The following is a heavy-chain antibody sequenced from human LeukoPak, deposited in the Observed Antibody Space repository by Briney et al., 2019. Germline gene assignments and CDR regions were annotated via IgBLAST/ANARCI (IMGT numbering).Heavy chain of an antibody. D-gene: IGHD3-10*01. Sequence: GGSLRLSCAASGFTFDDYAMHLVRQAPGKGLEWVSGISWNSGSIGYADSVKGRFTISRDNAKNSLYLQMNSLRAEDTALYYCAKDMGRITAGSAFDIWGQGTMVTVSS. J-gene: IGHJ3*02. V-gene: IGHV3-9*01. CDR3: AKDMGRITAGSAFDI. CDR2: ISWNSGSI. CDR1: GFTFDDYA.